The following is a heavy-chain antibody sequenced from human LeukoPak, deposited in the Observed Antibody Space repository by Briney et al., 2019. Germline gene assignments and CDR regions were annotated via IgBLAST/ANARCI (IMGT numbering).Heavy chain of an antibody. CDR3: ARGSGGSYYFFDY. V-gene: IGHV3-64*01. D-gene: IGHD1-26*01. J-gene: IGHJ4*02. CDR1: GFTFSSYA. CDR2: ISSNGGST. Sequence: PGGSLRLSCAASGFTFSSYAMSWVRQAPGKGLEWVSAISSNGGSTYYANSVKGRFTISRDNSKNTLYLQMGSLRAEDMAVYYCARGSGGSYYFFDYWGQGTLVTVSS.